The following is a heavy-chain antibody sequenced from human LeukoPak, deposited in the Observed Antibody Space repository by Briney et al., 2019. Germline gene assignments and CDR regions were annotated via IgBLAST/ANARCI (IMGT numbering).Heavy chain of an antibody. J-gene: IGHJ4*02. V-gene: IGHV3-53*01. D-gene: IGHD3-16*01. CDR2: IYSAGST. CDR1: GFTVSSNS. Sequence: GGSLRLSCTVSGFTVSSNSMSWVRQAPGKGLEWVSFIYSAGSTHYSDSVKGRFTISIDNSKNTLYLQMNSLRAEDTAVYYCARRAGAYTHPYDYWGQGTLVAVS. CDR3: ARRAGAYTHPYDY.